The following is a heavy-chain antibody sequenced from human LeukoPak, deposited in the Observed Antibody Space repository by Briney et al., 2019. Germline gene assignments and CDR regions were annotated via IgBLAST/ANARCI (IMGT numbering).Heavy chain of an antibody. J-gene: IGHJ1*01. CDR1: GFTFGDYA. Sequence: GGSLRLSCTASGFTFGDYAMSWVRQAPGKGLEWGGFIRSKAYGGTTEYAASVKGRFTISRDDSKSIAYLQMNSLKTEDTAVYYCTLTLGPSAEYFQHWGQGTLVTVSS. CDR2: IRSKAYGGTT. CDR3: TLTLGPSAEYFQH. V-gene: IGHV3-49*04.